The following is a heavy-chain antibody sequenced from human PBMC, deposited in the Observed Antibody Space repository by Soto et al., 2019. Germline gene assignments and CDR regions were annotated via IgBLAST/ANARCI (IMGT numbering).Heavy chain of an antibody. CDR3: ARGNVDIVATIAYYCYGMDV. CDR2: IIPILGIA. CDR1: GGTFSSYT. V-gene: IGHV1-69*02. Sequence: QVQLVQSGAEVKKPGSSVKVSCKASGGTFSSYTISWVRQAPGQGLEWMGRIIPILGIANYAQKFQGRVTITADKSTSTAYMEMSSLRSEDTAVYYCARGNVDIVATIAYYCYGMDVWGQGTTVTVSS. J-gene: IGHJ6*02. D-gene: IGHD5-12*01.